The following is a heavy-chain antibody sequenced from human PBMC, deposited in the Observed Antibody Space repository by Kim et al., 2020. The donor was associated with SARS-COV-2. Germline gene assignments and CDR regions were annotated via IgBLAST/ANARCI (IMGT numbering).Heavy chain of an antibody. Sequence: GGSLRLSCSASGFSFSSYGIHWVRQAPGKGLEWVAVIWAEGNNKYYGNSVKGRFTISRDNSKNTVFLEMNSLRVEDTAVYYCARELHISCLNVFDSLGQG. D-gene: IGHD1-1*01. CDR1: GFSFSSYG. CDR2: IWAEGNNK. CDR3: ARELHISCLNVFDS. V-gene: IGHV3-33*01. J-gene: IGHJ5*02.